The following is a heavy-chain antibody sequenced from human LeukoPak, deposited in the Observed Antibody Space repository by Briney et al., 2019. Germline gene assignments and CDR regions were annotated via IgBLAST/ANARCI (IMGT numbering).Heavy chain of an antibody. D-gene: IGHD2-15*01. CDR3: AREYCSGGTCHPNWYDP. CDR2: ITGSGGST. J-gene: IGHJ5*02. Sequence: PGGSLRLSCAASGFTFGSYALSWVRQAPGKGLEWVSGITGSGGSTFYADSVKGRFTISRDNSKNTLFLQMNSLRVEDTAVYYRAREYCSGGTCHPNWYDPWGQGTLVTVSS. CDR1: GFTFGSYA. V-gene: IGHV3-23*01.